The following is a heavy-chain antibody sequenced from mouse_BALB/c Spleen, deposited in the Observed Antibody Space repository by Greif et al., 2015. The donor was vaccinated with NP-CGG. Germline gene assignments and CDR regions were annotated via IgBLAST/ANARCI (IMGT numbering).Heavy chain of an antibody. J-gene: IGHJ3*01. CDR3: ARTGSLLRFAY. Sequence: VQLQQSGPELVKPGASVKIPCKASGYTFTDYNMDWVKQSHGKSLEWIGDINPNNGGTIYNQKFKGKATLTVDKSSSTAYMELRSLTSEDTAVYYCARTGSLLRFAYWGQGTLVTVSA. CDR1: GYTFTDYN. CDR2: INPNNGGT. D-gene: IGHD2-1*01. V-gene: IGHV1-18*01.